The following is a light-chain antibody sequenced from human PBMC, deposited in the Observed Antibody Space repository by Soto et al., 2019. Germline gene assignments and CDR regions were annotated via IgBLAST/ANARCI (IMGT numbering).Light chain of an antibody. V-gene: IGKV3-11*01. CDR2: DAS. Sequence: EIVLTQSPATLSLSPGERATLSCRASQSVTRYLVWYQQKPGQAPRLLIYDASNRATGVPARFTGSGSGTDFTLTISSLEPEDFAVYYCQHRYNWPFTFGQGTRLEIK. CDR1: QSVTRY. J-gene: IGKJ5*01. CDR3: QHRYNWPFT.